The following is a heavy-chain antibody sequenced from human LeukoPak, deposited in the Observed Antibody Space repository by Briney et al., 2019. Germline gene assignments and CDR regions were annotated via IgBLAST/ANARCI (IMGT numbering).Heavy chain of an antibody. CDR3: VRESRPGGAMGLYHNLDY. V-gene: IGHV3-7*01. J-gene: IGHJ4*02. CDR2: IKEDGTEK. D-gene: IGHD1-1*01. Sequence: GGSLRLSCAGSGFTFSDFWMTWVRQTPGKGLEWVANIKEDGTEKNLVDSVKDRFTISRDNTKNLLFLEMNNLRGDDTAIYYCVRESRPGGAMGLYHNLDYWGQGTLVAVSS. CDR1: GFTFSDFW.